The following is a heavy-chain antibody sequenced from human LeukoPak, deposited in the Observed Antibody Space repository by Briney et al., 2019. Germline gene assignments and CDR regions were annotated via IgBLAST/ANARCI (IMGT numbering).Heavy chain of an antibody. J-gene: IGHJ4*02. CDR2: INHSGST. D-gene: IGHD1-14*01. V-gene: IGHV4-34*01. CDR3: ARQASGSRGLKFDY. CDR1: GGSFSGYY. Sequence: PSETLSLTCAVYGGSFSGYYWSWIRQPPGKGLEWIGEINHSGSTNYNPSLKSRVTISVDTSKNQFSLKLSSVTAADTAVYYCARQASGSRGLKFDYWGQGTLVTVSA.